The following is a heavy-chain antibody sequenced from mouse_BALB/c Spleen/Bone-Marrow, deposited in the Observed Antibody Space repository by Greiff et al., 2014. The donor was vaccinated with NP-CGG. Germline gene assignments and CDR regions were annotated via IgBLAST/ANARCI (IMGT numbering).Heavy chain of an antibody. CDR3: ARDYYGSLYAMDY. CDR2: IWAGGST. CDR1: GLSLTSYG. D-gene: IGHD1-1*01. V-gene: IGHV2-9*02. J-gene: IGHJ4*01. Sequence: VQVVESGPGLVAPSQSLSITCTVSGLSLTSYGVHWVRQPPGKGLEWLGVIWAGGSTNYNSALMSRLSISKDNSKSQVFLKMNSLQTDDTAMYYCARDYYGSLYAMDYWGQGTSVTVSS.